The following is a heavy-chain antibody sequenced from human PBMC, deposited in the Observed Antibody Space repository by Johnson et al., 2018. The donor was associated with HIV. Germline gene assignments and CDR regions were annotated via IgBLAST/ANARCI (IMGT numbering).Heavy chain of an antibody. CDR1: GFTFSSYA. CDR2: ISGSGGNT. CDR3: AKGFFELDDAFDI. D-gene: IGHD3/OR15-3a*01. Sequence: VQLVESGGGLKQPGGSLRLSCAASGFTFSSYAMSWVRQAPGKGLEWVSGISGSGGNTYNADSVKGRFTISRDNSKNTLYLQMNSLRAVDTAVYYCAKGFFELDDAFDIWGQGTMVTVSS. J-gene: IGHJ3*02. V-gene: IGHV3-23*04.